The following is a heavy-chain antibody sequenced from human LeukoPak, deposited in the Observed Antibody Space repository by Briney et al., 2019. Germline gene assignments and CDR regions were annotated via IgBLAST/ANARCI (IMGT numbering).Heavy chain of an antibody. CDR3: ARRWDSSGAYYYYYYMDV. D-gene: IGHD3-22*01. V-gene: IGHV4-38-2*01. Sequence: SETLSLTCAVSGYSISSGYYWGWIRQPPGKGLEWIGSIYHSGSTYYNPSLKSRVTISVDTSKNQFSLKLSSVTAADTAVYYCARRWDSSGAYYYYYYMDVWGKGTTATVSS. J-gene: IGHJ6*03. CDR2: IYHSGST. CDR1: GYSISSGYY.